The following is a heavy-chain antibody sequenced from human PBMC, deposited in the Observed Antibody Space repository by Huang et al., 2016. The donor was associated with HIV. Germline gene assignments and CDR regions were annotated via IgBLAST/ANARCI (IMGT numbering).Heavy chain of an antibody. D-gene: IGHD5-12*01. J-gene: IGHJ4*02. Sequence: EVQLVQSGGGLVQPGKSLTLSCAGSGFKFDFYWISWVRQAAGKGLEWVTNIREDGGERHYVGPVKGRFTISRDNANNSVYLQMDSLRVDDTAVYFCARGGSGYDYWGQGSLVTVSS. CDR2: IREDGGER. CDR1: GFKFDFYW. V-gene: IGHV3-7*01. CDR3: ARGGSGYDY.